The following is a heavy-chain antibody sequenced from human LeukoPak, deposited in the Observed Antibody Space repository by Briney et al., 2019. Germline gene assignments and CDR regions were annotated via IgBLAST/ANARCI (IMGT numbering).Heavy chain of an antibody. CDR3: AREGTNHIDY. V-gene: IGHV3-11*01. CDR1: GFTFSGYY. Sequence: GGSLRLSCAASGFTFSGYYMSWIRQAPGKGLEWLSDISTSGSPMYYADSVKGRFTISRDNAKNSLYLQVNSLRAEDTAVYYCAREGTNHIDYWGQGTLVTVSS. CDR2: ISTSGSPM. J-gene: IGHJ4*02. D-gene: IGHD2-8*01.